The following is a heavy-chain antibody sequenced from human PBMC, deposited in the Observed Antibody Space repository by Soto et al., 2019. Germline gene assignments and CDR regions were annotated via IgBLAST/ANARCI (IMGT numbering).Heavy chain of an antibody. CDR3: ARDSGYDRTSGMDV. CDR2: ISSSSSYI. D-gene: IGHD5-12*01. Sequence: GGSLRLSCAASGFTFSSYSTNWVRQAPGKGLEWVASISSSSSYIYYADSVKGRFTISRDNAKNSLYLQMNSLRAEDTAVYYCARDSGYDRTSGMDVWGQGTTVTVSS. V-gene: IGHV3-21*01. CDR1: GFTFSSYS. J-gene: IGHJ6*02.